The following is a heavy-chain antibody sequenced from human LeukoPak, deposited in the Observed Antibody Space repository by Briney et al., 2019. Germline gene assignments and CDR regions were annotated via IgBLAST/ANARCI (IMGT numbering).Heavy chain of an antibody. CDR1: GFTFSSYA. D-gene: IGHD1-26*01. V-gene: IGHV3-23*01. CDR2: ISGSGGST. CDR3: ARPSGSYSYNWFDP. J-gene: IGHJ5*02. Sequence: GGSLRLSCAASGFTFSSYAMSWVRQAPGKGLEWVSAISGSGGSTYYADSVKGRFTISRDNSKNTLYLQMNSLRAEVTAVYYCARPSGSYSYNWFDPWGQGTLVTVSS.